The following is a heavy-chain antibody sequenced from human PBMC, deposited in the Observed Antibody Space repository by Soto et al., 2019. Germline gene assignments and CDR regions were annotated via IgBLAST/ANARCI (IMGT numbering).Heavy chain of an antibody. Sequence: PSETLSLTCTVSGGSISSYYWSWIRQPPGKGLEWIGYIYYSGSTNYNPSLKSRVTISVDTSKNQFSLKLSSVTAADTAVYYCARAYSSSWYGSNYYYYGMDVWGQGTTVTVSS. J-gene: IGHJ6*02. CDR1: GGSISSYY. V-gene: IGHV4-59*01. CDR3: ARAYSSSWYGSNYYYYGMDV. D-gene: IGHD6-13*01. CDR2: IYYSGST.